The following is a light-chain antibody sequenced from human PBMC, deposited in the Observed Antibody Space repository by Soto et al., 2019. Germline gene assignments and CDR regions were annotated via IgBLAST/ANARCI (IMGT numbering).Light chain of an antibody. V-gene: IGKV3-11*01. CDR2: DSS. Sequence: ETVLTQSPATLSLSPGERATLSCRASQSIGYYLAWYQEKPGQAPRLLIYDSSIRATGIPARFSGSGSGTEFTLTISSLEPEDFGIYYCQQRGNWPPTWTFGQGTKVEIK. CDR3: QQRGNWPPTWT. J-gene: IGKJ1*01. CDR1: QSIGYY.